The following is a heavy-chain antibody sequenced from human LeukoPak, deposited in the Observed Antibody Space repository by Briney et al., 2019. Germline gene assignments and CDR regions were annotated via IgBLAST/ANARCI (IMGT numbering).Heavy chain of an antibody. Sequence: GGSLRLSCAASGFTFSSYAMHWVRQAPGKGLEWVAVISYDGSNKYYADSVKGRFTTSRDNSKNTLYLQMNSLRAEDTAVYYCARGIAVAGTSWFDPWGQGTLVTVSS. CDR1: GFTFSSYA. CDR2: ISYDGSNK. J-gene: IGHJ5*02. D-gene: IGHD6-19*01. V-gene: IGHV3-30-3*01. CDR3: ARGIAVAGTSWFDP.